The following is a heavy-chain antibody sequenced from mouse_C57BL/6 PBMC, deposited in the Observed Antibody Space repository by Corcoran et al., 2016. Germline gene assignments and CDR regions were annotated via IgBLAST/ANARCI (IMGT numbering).Heavy chain of an antibody. Sequence: EVQLQQSGPELVKPGASVKISCKASGYTFTDYYMNWVKQSHGKSLEWIGDINPNNGGTSYNQKFKGKATLTVDKSSSTVYMELRSLTSEDSAVYYCARSGYGSSPYAMDYWGQGTSVTVSS. CDR2: INPNNGGT. V-gene: IGHV1-26*01. J-gene: IGHJ4*01. D-gene: IGHD1-1*01. CDR3: ARSGYGSSPYAMDY. CDR1: GYTFTDYY.